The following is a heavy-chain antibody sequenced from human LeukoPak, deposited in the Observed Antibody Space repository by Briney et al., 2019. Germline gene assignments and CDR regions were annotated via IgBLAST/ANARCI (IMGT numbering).Heavy chain of an antibody. CDR3: ARDNHYIHHGAFDI. J-gene: IGHJ3*02. CDR2: IYNSDNSGST. V-gene: IGHV4-61*08. CDR1: GGXVSSAAYY. Sequence: PSETLSLTCTVSGGXVSSAAYYWSWIRQPPGRGLEWLGYIYNSDNSGSTYYNPSLKSRVTISVVTSKNQFSLKLSSVTAADTAVYYCARDNHYIHHGAFDIWGQGTMVTVSS. D-gene: IGHD4-11*01.